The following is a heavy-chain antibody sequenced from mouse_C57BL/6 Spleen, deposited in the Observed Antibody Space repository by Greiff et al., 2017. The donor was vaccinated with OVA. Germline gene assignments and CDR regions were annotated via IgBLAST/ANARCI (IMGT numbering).Heavy chain of an antibody. CDR2: IDPENGDT. D-gene: IGHD2-3*01. CDR3: TTNDGYYKVDY. J-gene: IGHJ2*01. CDR1: GFNIKDDY. V-gene: IGHV14-4*01. Sequence: EVKLQESGAELVRPGASVKLSCTASGFNIKDDYMHWVKQRPEQGLEWIGWIDPENGDTEYASKFQGKATITADTSSNTAYLQLSSLTSEDTAVYYCTTNDGYYKVDYWGQGTTLTVSS.